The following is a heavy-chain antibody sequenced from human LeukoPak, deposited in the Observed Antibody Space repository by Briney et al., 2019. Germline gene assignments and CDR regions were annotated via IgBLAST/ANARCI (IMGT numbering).Heavy chain of an antibody. Sequence: GESLQISCKVSGYSFISYWIGWVRRMPGKGLEGMGIIYPGDSDTRYSPSFQGQVTISADKSISTAYLQWSSLKASDTAMYYCASFRSIAAAGPFDYWGQGTLVTVSS. CDR2: IYPGDSDT. D-gene: IGHD6-13*01. J-gene: IGHJ4*02. V-gene: IGHV5-51*01. CDR1: GYSFISYW. CDR3: ASFRSIAAAGPFDY.